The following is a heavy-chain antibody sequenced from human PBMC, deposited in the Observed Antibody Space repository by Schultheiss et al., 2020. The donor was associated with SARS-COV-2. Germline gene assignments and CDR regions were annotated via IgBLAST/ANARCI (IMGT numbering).Heavy chain of an antibody. V-gene: IGHV4-34*09. Sequence: SETLSLTCAVYGGSFSGYYWSWIRQPPGKGLEWIGEINHSGSTNYNTSLKSLVTISVDTSKNQFSLKLSSVTAADTAVYYCARTIIAAAGTLFDYWGQGTLVTVSS. D-gene: IGHD6-13*01. CDR2: INHSGST. J-gene: IGHJ4*02. CDR1: GGSFSGYY. CDR3: ARTIIAAAGTLFDY.